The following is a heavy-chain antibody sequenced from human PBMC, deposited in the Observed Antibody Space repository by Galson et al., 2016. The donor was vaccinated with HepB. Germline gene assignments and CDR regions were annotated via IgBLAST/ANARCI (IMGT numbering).Heavy chain of an antibody. CDR3: ARVNNSGWHYLDY. Sequence: SLRLSCAAAGFIFSSYEMNWVRQAPGKGLEWVSYISSSGSTIYYADSVKGRFTISRDNAKNSLYLQMNSLRAEDTAVYYCARVNNSGWHYLDYWGQGTLIAVSS. J-gene: IGHJ4*02. D-gene: IGHD6-19*01. V-gene: IGHV3-48*03. CDR1: GFIFSSYE. CDR2: ISSSGSTI.